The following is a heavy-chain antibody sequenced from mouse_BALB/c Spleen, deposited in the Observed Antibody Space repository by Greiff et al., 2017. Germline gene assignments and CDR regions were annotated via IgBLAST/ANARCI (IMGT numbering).Heavy chain of an antibody. CDR1: GFTFSSYA. CDR3: ARVWLRREGSWYYYAMDY. D-gene: IGHD2-2*01. V-gene: IGHV5-9-4*01. J-gene: IGHJ4*01. Sequence: DVQLVESGGGLVKPGGSLKLSCAASGFTFSSYAMSWVRQSPEKRLEWVAEISSGGSYTYYPDTVTGRFTISRDNAKNTLYLEMSSLRSEDTAMYYCARVWLRREGSWYYYAMDYWGQGTSVTVSS. CDR2: ISSGGSYT.